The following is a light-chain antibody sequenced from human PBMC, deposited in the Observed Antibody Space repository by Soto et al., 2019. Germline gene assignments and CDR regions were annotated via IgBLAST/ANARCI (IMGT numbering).Light chain of an antibody. J-gene: IGLJ1*01. CDR3: SSYTSSSTPYV. V-gene: IGLV2-14*01. Sequence: QSALTQPASVSGSPGQSITISCTGTSSDVGGYNYVSWYQQHPGKAPKLMIYEVSNRPTGVSNRFSGSKSGNTASLTISRLQAEDGADYYCSSYTSSSTPYVFGTGTKVTVL. CDR1: SSDVGGYNY. CDR2: EVS.